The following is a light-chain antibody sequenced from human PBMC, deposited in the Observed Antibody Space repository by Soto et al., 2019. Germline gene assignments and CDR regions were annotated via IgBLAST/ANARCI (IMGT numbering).Light chain of an antibody. J-gene: IGKJ2*01. V-gene: IGKV1-5*03. CDR1: QSLSYW. CDR2: KAS. Sequence: DIQMTQSPSTLSASVGDTVTITCRASQSLSYWLAWYQQKPGHAPNLLIHKASTLESGVPSRFSGSGSGTEFTLTISSLQPDDFATFYCQQYDRFPYTFGQGTKLEIK. CDR3: QQYDRFPYT.